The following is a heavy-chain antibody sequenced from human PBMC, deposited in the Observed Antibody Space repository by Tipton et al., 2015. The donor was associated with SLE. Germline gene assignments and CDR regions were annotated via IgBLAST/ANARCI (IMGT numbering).Heavy chain of an antibody. V-gene: IGHV4-34*01. CDR1: GGSFSGYY. CDR2: INHSGST. D-gene: IGHD3-10*01. Sequence: TLSLTCAVYGGSFSGYYWSWIRQPPGKGLEWIGEINHSGSTNYNPSLKSRVTISVDTSKNQFSLRLSSVTAADTAVYYCARGRRFGELLRSGRFDPWGQGTLVTVSS. J-gene: IGHJ5*02. CDR3: ARGRRFGELLRSGRFDP.